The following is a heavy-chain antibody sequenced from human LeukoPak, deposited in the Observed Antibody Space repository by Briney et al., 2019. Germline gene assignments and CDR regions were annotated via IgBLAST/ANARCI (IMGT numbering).Heavy chain of an antibody. Sequence: GGSLRLSCAASGFTFSSYEMNWVRQAPGKGLEWVSYISSSGSTIYYADSVKGRFTISRDNAKNSLYLQMNSLRAEDTAVYYCAREDIVVVPAAMEGPFDIWGQGTLVTVSS. CDR1: GFTFSSYE. CDR2: ISSSGSTI. J-gene: IGHJ4*02. D-gene: IGHD2-2*01. V-gene: IGHV3-48*03. CDR3: AREDIVVVPAAMEGPFDI.